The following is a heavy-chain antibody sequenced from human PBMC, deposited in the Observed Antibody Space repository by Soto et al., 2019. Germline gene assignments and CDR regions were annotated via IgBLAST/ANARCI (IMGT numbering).Heavy chain of an antibody. CDR1: GGSISSSSYY. D-gene: IGHD4-17*01. CDR2: IYYSGST. Sequence: PSETLSLTCTVSGGSISSSSYYWGWIRQPPGKGLEWIGSIYYSGSTFYNPSLKSRVTISVDTSKNQFSLKLSSVTAADTAVYYCATFYGDYVYYWGQGTLVTVS. V-gene: IGHV4-39*01. CDR3: ATFYGDYVYY. J-gene: IGHJ4*02.